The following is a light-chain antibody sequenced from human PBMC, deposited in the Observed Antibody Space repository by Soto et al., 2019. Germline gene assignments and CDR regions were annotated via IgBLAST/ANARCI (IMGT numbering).Light chain of an antibody. CDR3: QQYYSVPYT. V-gene: IGKV4-1*01. CDR1: QSVLYSSDNKNY. J-gene: IGKJ2*01. CDR2: WAS. Sequence: DIVMTQSPDSLTVSLGERATINCKSSQSVLYSSDNKNYLAWYQQKPGQTPKLLIYWASTRESGVPDRFSGSGSGIAFTLTISSLQAEDVAVYYCQQYYSVPYTFGQGTKVEI.